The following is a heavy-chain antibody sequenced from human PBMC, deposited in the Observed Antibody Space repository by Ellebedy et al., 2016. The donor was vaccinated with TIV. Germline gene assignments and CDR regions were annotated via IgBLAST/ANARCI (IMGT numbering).Heavy chain of an antibody. CDR1: GGSISSYY. V-gene: IGHV4-59*01. Sequence: MPSETLSLTCTVSGGSISSYYWSWIRQPPGKGLEWIGYIYYSGSTNYNPSLKSRVTISVDTSKNQFSLKLSSVTAADTAVYYCARTMITFGGVIIGPDYWGQGTLVTVSS. CDR3: ARTMITFGGVIIGPDY. CDR2: IYYSGST. J-gene: IGHJ4*02. D-gene: IGHD3-16*02.